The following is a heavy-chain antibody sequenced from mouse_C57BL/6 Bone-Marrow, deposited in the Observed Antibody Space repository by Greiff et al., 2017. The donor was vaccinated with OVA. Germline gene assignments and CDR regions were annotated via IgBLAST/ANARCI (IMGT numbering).Heavy chain of an antibody. CDR2: IYPGDGDT. CDR1: GYAFSSSW. CDR3: ASLQLHLDY. V-gene: IGHV1-82*01. Sequence: QVQLQQSGPELVKPGASVKISCKASGYAFSSSWMNWVKQRPGKGLEWIGRIYPGDGDTNYNGKFKGKATLTADKSSSTAYMQLSSLTSEDSAVYFCASLQLHLDYWGQGTTLTVSS. J-gene: IGHJ2*01. D-gene: IGHD3-1*01.